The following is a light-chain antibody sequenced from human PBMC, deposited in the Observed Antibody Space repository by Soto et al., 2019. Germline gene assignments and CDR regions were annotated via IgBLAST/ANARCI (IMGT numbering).Light chain of an antibody. V-gene: IGKV3-15*01. J-gene: IGKJ1*01. CDR2: GVS. CDR3: QHYYYWPPWT. CDR1: QSVSRN. Sequence: EIVMTQSPATPSVSPGERSTLFCSSSQSVSRNLAWHQQKPGQAPRLLIYGVSTRATGVPARFSGSGSGTEFTLTISSLQSEDFAVYYCQHYYYWPPWTFGQGTKVDIK.